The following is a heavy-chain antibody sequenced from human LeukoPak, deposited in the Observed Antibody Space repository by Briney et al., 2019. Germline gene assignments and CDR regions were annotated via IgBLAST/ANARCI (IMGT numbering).Heavy chain of an antibody. J-gene: IGHJ4*02. CDR3: ARSLEVLRFLEWLTNPVDY. CDR1: GFTFSSYA. V-gene: IGHV3-30*01. Sequence: PGGSLRLSCAASGFTFSSYAMHWVRQAPGKGLEWVAVISYDGSNKYYADSVKGRFTISRDNSKNTLYLQMNSLRAEDTAVYYCARSLEVLRFLEWLTNPVDYWGQGALVTVYS. D-gene: IGHD3-3*01. CDR2: ISYDGSNK.